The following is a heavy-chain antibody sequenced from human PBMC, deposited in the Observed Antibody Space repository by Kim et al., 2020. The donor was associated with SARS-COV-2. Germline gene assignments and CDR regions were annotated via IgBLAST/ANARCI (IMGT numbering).Heavy chain of an antibody. Sequence: GGTLRLSCAASGFSFSSYWMHWFHQAPGKGLVWVSRSNSDGSNTNYADSVKSRFTISRDNAKNTLYLQMNSLRAEVTAVYYCARNRGPGSFYPFYYWGQGTLVTVSS. CDR3: ARNRGPGSFYPFYY. V-gene: IGHV3-74*01. CDR2: SNSDGSNT. CDR1: GFSFSSYW. J-gene: IGHJ4*02. D-gene: IGHD3-10*01.